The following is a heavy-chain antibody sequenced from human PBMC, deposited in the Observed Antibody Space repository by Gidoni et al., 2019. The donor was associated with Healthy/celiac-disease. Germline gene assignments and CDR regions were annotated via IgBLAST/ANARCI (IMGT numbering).Heavy chain of an antibody. D-gene: IGHD1-26*01. V-gene: IGHV1-3*01. CDR3: ARCVKWGWEPLDY. CDR2: INAGNGNT. CDR1: GYTFTSYA. J-gene: IGHJ4*02. Sequence: QVQLVQSGAEVKKPGASVKVSCKASGYTFTSYAMHWVRQAPGQRLEWMGWINAGNGNTKYSQKFQGRVTITRDTSASTAYMELSSLRSEDTAVYYCARCVKWGWEPLDYWGQGTLVTVSS.